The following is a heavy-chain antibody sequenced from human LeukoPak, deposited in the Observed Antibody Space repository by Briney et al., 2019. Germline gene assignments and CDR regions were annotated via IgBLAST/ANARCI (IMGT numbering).Heavy chain of an antibody. V-gene: IGHV4-59*01. CDR3: AREKLSAGLHFDH. J-gene: IGHJ4*02. CDR1: GGSISSYH. Sequence: PSETLSLTCAVSGGSISSYHWSWIRQPPGKGLECIGYIYNRGTTVYNPSLRSRVTVSVHTSKNQFSLRLTSVTAADTAIYYCAREKLSAGLHFDHWGRGILVSVS. D-gene: IGHD6-13*01. CDR2: IYNRGTT.